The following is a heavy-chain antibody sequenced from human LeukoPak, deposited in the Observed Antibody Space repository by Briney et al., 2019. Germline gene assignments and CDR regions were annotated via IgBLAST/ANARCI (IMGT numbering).Heavy chain of an antibody. V-gene: IGHV1-18*01. CDR3: ARVSFLVRGVIIGFNWFVP. CDR1: GGTFSSYA. CDR2: IRPYNGDT. D-gene: IGHD3-10*01. Sequence: GASVKVSCKGSGGTFSSYAISWVRQAPGQGLEWVGWIRPYNGDTTYAQKVENRVTMTTDTSTNIAYMERRSLRFDDTAVYYCARVSFLVRGVIIGFNWFVPLGQGTLVTVSS. J-gene: IGHJ5*02.